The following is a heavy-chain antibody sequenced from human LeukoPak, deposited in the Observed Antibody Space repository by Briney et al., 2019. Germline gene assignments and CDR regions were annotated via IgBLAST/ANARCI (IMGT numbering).Heavy chain of an antibody. CDR3: ARESRRSYCNEY. CDR1: GGSISSYY. V-gene: IGHV4-4*07. J-gene: IGHJ4*02. CDR2: IYTSGST. Sequence: SETLSLTCAVSGGSISSYYWSWIRQPAGKGLEWIGRIYTSGSTNYNPSLKSRVTMSVDTSKNQFSLKLSSVTAADTAEYFCARESRRSYCNEYWGQGTLVTVSS. D-gene: IGHD2-2*01.